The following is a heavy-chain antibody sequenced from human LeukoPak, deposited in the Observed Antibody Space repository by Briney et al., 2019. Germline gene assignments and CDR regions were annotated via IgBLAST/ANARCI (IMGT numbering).Heavy chain of an antibody. Sequence: SVKVSCKSSGYTFTSYGISWVRQAPGPGLEGMGWIRAYNGNTNYAQKLQGRVTMTTDTSTSTAYMELRSLRSDDTAVYYCARTGGYCSSTSCHAYYYYMDVWGKGTTVTVSS. J-gene: IGHJ6*03. D-gene: IGHD2-2*01. V-gene: IGHV1-18*01. CDR2: IRAYNGNT. CDR3: ARTGGYCSSTSCHAYYYYMDV. CDR1: GYTFTSYG.